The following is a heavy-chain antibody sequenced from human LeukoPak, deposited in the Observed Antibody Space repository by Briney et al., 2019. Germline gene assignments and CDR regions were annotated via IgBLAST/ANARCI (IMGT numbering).Heavy chain of an antibody. J-gene: IGHJ4*02. D-gene: IGHD3-22*01. Sequence: SETLSLTCTVSGGSISSGSYYWGWIRQPPGKGLEWIGSIYHSGSTYYNPSLKSRVTISVDTSKNQFSLKLSSVTAADTAVYYCARDGITMIKNDYWGQGTLVTVSS. V-gene: IGHV4-39*07. CDR1: GGSISSGSYY. CDR2: IYHSGST. CDR3: ARDGITMIKNDY.